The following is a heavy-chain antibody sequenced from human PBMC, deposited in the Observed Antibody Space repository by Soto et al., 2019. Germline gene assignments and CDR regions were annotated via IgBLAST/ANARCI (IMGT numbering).Heavy chain of an antibody. CDR2: IKQDGSEK. Sequence: GGSLRLSCAASGFTFSSDWMSWVRQAPGNGLEWVANIKQDGSEKYYVDSVKGRFTISRDNAKNSLYLQMNSLRAEDTAVYYCATSSGELLAAFDIWGQGTMVTVSS. V-gene: IGHV3-7*03. CDR3: ATSSGELLAAFDI. J-gene: IGHJ3*02. CDR1: GFTFSSDW. D-gene: IGHD1-26*01.